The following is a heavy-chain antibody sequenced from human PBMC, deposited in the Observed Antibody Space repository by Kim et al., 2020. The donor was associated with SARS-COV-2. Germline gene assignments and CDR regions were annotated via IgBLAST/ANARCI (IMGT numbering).Heavy chain of an antibody. D-gene: IGHD3-3*01. Sequence: GASLRLSCAASGFTFSSYAMHWVRQAPGKGLEWVAVISYDGSNKYYADSVKGRFTISRDNSKNTLYLQMNSLRAEDTAVYYCARERRITIFGGGIDAFDIWGQGTMVTVSS. CDR3: ARERRITIFGGGIDAFDI. CDR1: GFTFSSYA. V-gene: IGHV3-30-3*01. CDR2: ISYDGSNK. J-gene: IGHJ3*02.